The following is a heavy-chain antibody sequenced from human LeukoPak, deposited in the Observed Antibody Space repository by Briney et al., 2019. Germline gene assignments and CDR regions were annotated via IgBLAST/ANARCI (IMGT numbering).Heavy chain of an antibody. CDR1: GFIVNTNY. J-gene: IGHJ4*02. V-gene: IGHV3-53*01. CDR2: IYADGNT. D-gene: IGHD4-17*01. Sequence: GGSLRLSCAASGFIVNTNYMSWVRQAPGRGLEWVSFIYADGNTYYADSVKGRFTISRDISMNAVFLQMNSLRVEDTAVYYCARDSYGDANFDTWGQGTLVTVSS. CDR3: ARDSYGDANFDT.